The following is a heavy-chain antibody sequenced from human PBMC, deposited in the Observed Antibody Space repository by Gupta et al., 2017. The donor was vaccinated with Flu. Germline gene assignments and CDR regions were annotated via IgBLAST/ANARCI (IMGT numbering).Heavy chain of an antibody. Sequence: HPGKGLEWIGYIYYSGSTYYNPSLKSRVTISVDTSKNQFSLKLSSVTAADTAVYYCARDGGGSSWVAGSFDYWGQGTLVTVSS. CDR3: ARDGGGSSWVAGSFDY. CDR2: IYYSGST. J-gene: IGHJ4*02. V-gene: IGHV4-31*02. D-gene: IGHD6-13*01.